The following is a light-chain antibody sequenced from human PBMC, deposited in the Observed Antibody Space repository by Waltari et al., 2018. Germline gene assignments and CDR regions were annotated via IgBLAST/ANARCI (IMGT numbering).Light chain of an antibody. CDR1: QSVSSNY. V-gene: IGKV3-20*01. CDR3: QQYGSSPRT. Sequence: EIVLTQSPGTLSLSPGARATLSCRASQSVSSNYLAWYQQKPGQAPRLLIYSASSRATGIPDRFSGSGSGTDFTLTISRLEPEDFAVYYCQQYGSSPRTFGQGTKVEIK. CDR2: SAS. J-gene: IGKJ1*01.